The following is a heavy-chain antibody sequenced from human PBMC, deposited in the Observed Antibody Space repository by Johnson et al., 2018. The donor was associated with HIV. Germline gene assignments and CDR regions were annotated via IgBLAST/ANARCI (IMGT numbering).Heavy chain of an antibody. Sequence: VQLVESGGGLVQPGGSLRLSCAASGFTFRNYDMHWVRQATVKSLEWVSGISWNSGSICYADSVTGRFTISRDNAKNSLYLQMNSLRAEDTALYYCAKDHDYIGHGAFDIWGQGTLVTVSS. J-gene: IGHJ3*02. CDR1: GFTFRNYD. V-gene: IGHV3-9*01. CDR3: AKDHDYIGHGAFDI. D-gene: IGHD4-11*01. CDR2: ISWNSGSI.